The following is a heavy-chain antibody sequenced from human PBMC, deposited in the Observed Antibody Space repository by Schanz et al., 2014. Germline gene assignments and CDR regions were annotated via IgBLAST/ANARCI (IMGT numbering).Heavy chain of an antibody. V-gene: IGHV3-15*01. CDR3: TRVTISPGGHDLDV. CDR2: IKGKTDGGTA. D-gene: IGHD3-16*01. Sequence: EVKMVESGGGLVKPGGSLRLSCATSGLTFTSAWMSWVRQAPGKGLEWVGRIKGKTDGGTADYAAPMKGRFTISRDDSKNSLYLQMSSLKSEDTALYYCTRVTISPGGHDLDVWGQGTTVTVSS. J-gene: IGHJ6*02. CDR1: GLTFTSAW.